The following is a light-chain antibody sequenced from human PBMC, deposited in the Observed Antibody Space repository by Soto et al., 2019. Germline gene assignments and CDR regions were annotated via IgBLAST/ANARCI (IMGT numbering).Light chain of an antibody. V-gene: IGKV1-5*03. Sequence: DIQMTQSPSTLSASVGDRVTITCRASQSISSRLAWYQQKPGKAPKLLIYKASSLESGVPSMFRGSGSGTEFTLTISSLQPDHFATYYCQQYNSYWTFGQGTKVEIK. CDR2: KAS. CDR3: QQYNSYWT. J-gene: IGKJ1*01. CDR1: QSISSR.